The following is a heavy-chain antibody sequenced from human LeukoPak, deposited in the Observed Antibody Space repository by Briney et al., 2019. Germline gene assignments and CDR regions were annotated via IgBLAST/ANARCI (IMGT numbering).Heavy chain of an antibody. Sequence: ASVKVTCKVSGYTLTELSMHWVRQAPGKGLEWMGGFDPEDGETIYAQKFQGRVTMTEDTSTDTAYMELSSLRSEDTAVYYCATEKMSGGWYVFDYWGQGTLVTVSS. J-gene: IGHJ4*02. CDR2: FDPEDGET. D-gene: IGHD6-19*01. CDR3: ATEKMSGGWYVFDY. CDR1: GYTLTELS. V-gene: IGHV1-24*01.